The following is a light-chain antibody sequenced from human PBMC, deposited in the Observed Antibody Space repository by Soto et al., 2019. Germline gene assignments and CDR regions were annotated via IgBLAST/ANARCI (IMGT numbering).Light chain of an antibody. J-gene: IGKJ5*01. CDR2: AAS. CDR3: QQSYSTPIN. CDR1: QSISSY. V-gene: IGKV1-39*01. Sequence: IQMTQPPSSLSASVGDRVTLTFLASQSISSYLNWYQQKPGKAPKLLIYAASSLQSGVPSRFSGSGSGTDFTLTISSLQPEDFATYYCQQSYSTPINFGQGTRLEIK.